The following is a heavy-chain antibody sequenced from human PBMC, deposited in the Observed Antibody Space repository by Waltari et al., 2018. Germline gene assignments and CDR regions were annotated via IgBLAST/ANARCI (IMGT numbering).Heavy chain of an antibody. V-gene: IGHV4-34*01. CDR1: GGTFRGYY. Sequence: QVQLQQWGAGPLKPSETLSLTCAVSGGTFRGYYWSWIRQPPGEGLEWIGEINHSGSTNYDQALKGRFTISVDTSKNQFSLKLRFVTAGDTAGYYCARGRGEMATINAFDIWGQGTMVTVSS. CDR2: INHSGST. J-gene: IGHJ3*02. CDR3: ARGRGEMATINAFDI. D-gene: IGHD3-16*01.